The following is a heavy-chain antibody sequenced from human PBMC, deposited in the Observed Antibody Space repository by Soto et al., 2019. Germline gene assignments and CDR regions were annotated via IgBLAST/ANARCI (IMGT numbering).Heavy chain of an antibody. D-gene: IGHD3-10*01. J-gene: IGHJ6*02. CDR1: GFTFSSYA. CDR3: AKLGLGWFGELVQGMDV. V-gene: IGHV3-23*01. CDR2: ISGSGGST. Sequence: GGSLRLSCAASGFTFSSYAMSWVRQAPGKGLEWVSAISGSGGSTYCADSVKGRFTISRDNSKNTLYLQMNSLRAEDTAVYYCAKLGLGWFGELVQGMDVWGQGTTVTVSS.